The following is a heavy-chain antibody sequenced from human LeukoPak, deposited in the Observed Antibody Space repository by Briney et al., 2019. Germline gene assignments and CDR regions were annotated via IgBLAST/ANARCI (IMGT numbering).Heavy chain of an antibody. CDR1: GFTLSSYA. V-gene: IGHV3-23*01. CDR3: AKDPGLRDPPIWYAFDI. CDR2: ISDSGNT. D-gene: IGHD2-8*02. Sequence: GGSLRLSCAASGFTLSSYAMSWVRQAPGKGLEWISAISDSGNTYHADSVKGRFTISRDSSKNTLFLQMNSLRAEDTALYYCAKDPGLRDPPIWYAFDIWGQGTMVTVSS. J-gene: IGHJ3*02.